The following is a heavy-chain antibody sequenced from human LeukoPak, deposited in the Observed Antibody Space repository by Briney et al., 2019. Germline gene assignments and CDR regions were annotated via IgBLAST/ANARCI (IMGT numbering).Heavy chain of an antibody. Sequence: PSETLSLTCTVSGGSISSSSYYWGWIRQPPGKGLEWIGSIYYSGSTYYNPSLKSRVTISVDTSKNQFSLKLSSVTAADTAVYYCARDPMGIAVAGTDYWGQGTLVTVS. J-gene: IGHJ4*02. CDR1: GGSISSSSYY. V-gene: IGHV4-39*07. CDR3: ARDPMGIAVAGTDY. D-gene: IGHD6-19*01. CDR2: IYYSGST.